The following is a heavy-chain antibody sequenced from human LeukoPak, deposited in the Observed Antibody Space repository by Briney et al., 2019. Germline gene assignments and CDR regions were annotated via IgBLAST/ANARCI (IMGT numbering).Heavy chain of an antibody. Sequence: GASVKVSCKASGYTFTTFGFTWVRQAPGQGLEWLGWISTYNSNINYAQNLQDRLTLTTDTSTSTAYMELSSLRFDDTAMYYCTRGRLPADAFDVWGQGTLVTVSS. V-gene: IGHV1-18*01. CDR1: GYTFTTFG. CDR3: TRGRLPADAFDV. D-gene: IGHD2-2*01. CDR2: ISTYNSNI. J-gene: IGHJ3*01.